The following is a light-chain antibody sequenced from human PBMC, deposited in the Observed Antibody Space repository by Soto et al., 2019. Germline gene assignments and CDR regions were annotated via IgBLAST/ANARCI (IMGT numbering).Light chain of an antibody. CDR2: GAS. V-gene: IGKV3-20*01. Sequence: EIVLTQSPGTLSLSPGERANLACGASQSVTSIYLAWYQQKPGQAPRLLIVGASIRVKGIPDRFIGSGSGTDFTLTISRLEPADFAVYYCHHYVTSLTTFGQGTKVEVK. J-gene: IGKJ1*01. CDR1: QSVTSIY. CDR3: HHYVTSLTT.